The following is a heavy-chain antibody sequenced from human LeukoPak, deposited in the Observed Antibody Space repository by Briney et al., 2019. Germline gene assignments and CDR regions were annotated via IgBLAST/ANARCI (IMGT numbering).Heavy chain of an antibody. D-gene: IGHD3-22*01. J-gene: IGHJ4*02. CDR3: ARGEMHYYDSSGPD. CDR2: ISAYNGNT. Sequence: GASVKVSCKASGYTFTSYGISWVRQAPGQGLEWMGWISAYNGNTNYAQKLQGRVTMTTDTSTSTAYMELSSLRSEDTAVYYCARGEMHYYDSSGPDWGQGTLVTVSS. CDR1: GYTFTSYG. V-gene: IGHV1-18*01.